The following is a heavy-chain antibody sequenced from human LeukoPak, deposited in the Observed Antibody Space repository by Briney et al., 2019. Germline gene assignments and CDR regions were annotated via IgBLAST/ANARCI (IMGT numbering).Heavy chain of an antibody. J-gene: IGHJ4*02. CDR3: ARDRSYTVLRHYFDY. CDR1: GFTFSTYG. Sequence: PGGSLRLPCVASGFTFSTYGMHWVRQAPGKGLEWVAFIRYDGSNKYYADSVKGRFTISRDNSKNTLYLQMNSLRAEDTAVYYCARDRSYTVLRHYFDYWGQGTLVTVSS. CDR2: IRYDGSNK. D-gene: IGHD3-16*02. V-gene: IGHV3-30*02.